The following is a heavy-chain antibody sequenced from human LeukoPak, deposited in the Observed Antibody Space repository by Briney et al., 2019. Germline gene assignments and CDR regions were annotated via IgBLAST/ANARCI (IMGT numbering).Heavy chain of an antibody. CDR2: IKQDGTEK. CDR1: GFPFNTYW. J-gene: IGHJ4*02. Sequence: PGGSLSLSCAASGFPFNTYWMAWVRQAPGKGLEGVASIKQDGTEKYYVDSVKGRFTISKDNAKNSLYLQMNSLRAEDTAVYYCARDPHWVGATNFDYWGQGTLVTVSS. V-gene: IGHV3-7*01. D-gene: IGHD1-26*01. CDR3: ARDPHWVGATNFDY.